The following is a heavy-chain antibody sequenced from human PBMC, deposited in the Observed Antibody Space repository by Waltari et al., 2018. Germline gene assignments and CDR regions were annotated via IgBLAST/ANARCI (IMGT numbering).Heavy chain of an antibody. CDR1: GGSISGSY. J-gene: IGHJ4*02. CDR3: ARGPGRESREAFDY. D-gene: IGHD3-10*01. CDR2: IYSGGST. Sequence: QVQLQESGPGLVKPSETLSLTCTVSGGSISGSYWSWIRQPAGKGLEWNGRIYSGGSTDYNPSLKSRPTMSVDTSKNQFSLKLSSVTAADTAVYYCARGPGRESREAFDYWGQGTLVTVSS. V-gene: IGHV4-4*07.